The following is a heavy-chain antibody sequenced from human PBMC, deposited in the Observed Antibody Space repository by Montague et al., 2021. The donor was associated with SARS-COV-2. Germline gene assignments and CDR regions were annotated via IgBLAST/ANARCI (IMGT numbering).Heavy chain of an antibody. D-gene: IGHD3-16*01. CDR3: ARTSKLRESSSGNYYYHAMDV. V-gene: IGHV4-39*02. CDR2: LYNGGTT. Sequence: SETLSLTCNVSGGSISSSTYYWGRIRQPPGKGLEWIGNLYNGGTTYYSPSLKSRVTISVDASKNHFSLNMASVTAADTAVYYCARTSKLRESSSGNYYYHAMDVWGQGTTVTASS. J-gene: IGHJ6*02. CDR1: GGSISSSTYY.